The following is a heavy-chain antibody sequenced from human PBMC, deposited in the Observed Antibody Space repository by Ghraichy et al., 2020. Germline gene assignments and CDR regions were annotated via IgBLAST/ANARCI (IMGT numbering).Heavy chain of an antibody. J-gene: IGHJ6*02. V-gene: IGHV4-34*01. CDR3: ASRPISDPYYYYGMDV. CDR2: INHSGST. Sequence: SETLSLTCAVYGGSFSGYYWSWIRQPPGKGLEWIGEINHSGSTNYNPSLKSRVTISVDTSKNQFSLKLSSVTAADTAVYYCASRPISDPYYYYGMDVWGQGTTVTASS. CDR1: GGSFSGYY. D-gene: IGHD2/OR15-2a*01.